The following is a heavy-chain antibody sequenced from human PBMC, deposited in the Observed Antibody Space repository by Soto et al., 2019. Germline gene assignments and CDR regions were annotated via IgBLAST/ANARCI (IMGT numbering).Heavy chain of an antibody. D-gene: IGHD6-13*01. CDR3: AKARFGYTQLYYFDY. Sequence: EVQLVESGGGLVQPGRSLRLSCAASGFTFDDYAMHWVRQAPGKGLEWVSGISWNSGSIGYADSVKGRFTISRDNAKNSLYLQMNSLRAEDTALYYCAKARFGYTQLYYFDYWGQGTLVTVSS. J-gene: IGHJ4*02. CDR2: ISWNSGSI. V-gene: IGHV3-9*01. CDR1: GFTFDDYA.